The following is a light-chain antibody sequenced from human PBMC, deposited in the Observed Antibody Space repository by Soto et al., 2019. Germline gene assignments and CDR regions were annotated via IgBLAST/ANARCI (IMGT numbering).Light chain of an antibody. CDR2: GNS. Sequence: QSVLTQPPSVSGAPGQRVTISCTGSSSNIGAGYDVHWYQQLPGTAPKLLLYGNSNRPSGVPERFSGSKSGTSASLAITGLQAEDEADYYCQSYDSSLTLVVFGGGTKLTVL. J-gene: IGLJ2*01. CDR3: QSYDSSLTLVV. V-gene: IGLV1-40*01. CDR1: SSNIGAGYD.